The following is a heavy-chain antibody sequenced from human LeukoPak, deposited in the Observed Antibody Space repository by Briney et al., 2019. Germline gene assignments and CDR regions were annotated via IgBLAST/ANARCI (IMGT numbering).Heavy chain of an antibody. CDR3: AKRAGGAWSAGA. CDR1: GVTFSSYG. V-gene: IGHV3-30*02. D-gene: IGHD2-8*02. CDR2: IRNDASNT. Sequence: GGSLRLSCAASGVTFSSYGMHWVRQGPGKGLDWVAYIRNDASNTYYADSVKGRFSISRDNSKNTVYLQMNSLIPEDTAVYYCAKRAGGAWSAGAWGQGTLVTVSS. J-gene: IGHJ5*02.